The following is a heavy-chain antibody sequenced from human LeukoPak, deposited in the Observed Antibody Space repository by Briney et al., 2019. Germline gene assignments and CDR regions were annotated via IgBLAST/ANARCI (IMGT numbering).Heavy chain of an antibody. V-gene: IGHV3-9*01. CDR1: GFTFDDYA. J-gene: IGHJ4*02. Sequence: GGSLRLSCAASGFTFDDYAMHWVLQAPGKGLQWVSGISWNSGSIGYADSVKGRFTISRDNAKNSLYLQMNSLRAEDTALYYCASSSGWPQDFDYWGQGTLVTVSS. CDR3: ASSSGWPQDFDY. CDR2: ISWNSGSI. D-gene: IGHD6-19*01.